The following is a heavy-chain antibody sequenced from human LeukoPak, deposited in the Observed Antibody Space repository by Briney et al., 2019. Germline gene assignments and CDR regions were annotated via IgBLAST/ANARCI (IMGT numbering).Heavy chain of an antibody. V-gene: IGHV4-4*07. CDR1: GGSFSGYY. CDR3: ARDTYYYGSGSYYLDY. CDR2: IYTSGST. J-gene: IGHJ4*02. Sequence: SETLSLTCAVYGGSFSGYYWSWIRQPPGKGLEWIGRIYTSGSTNYNPSLKSRVTMSVDTSKNQFSLKLSSVTAADTAVYYCARDTYYYGSGSYYLDYWGQGTLVTVSS. D-gene: IGHD3-10*01.